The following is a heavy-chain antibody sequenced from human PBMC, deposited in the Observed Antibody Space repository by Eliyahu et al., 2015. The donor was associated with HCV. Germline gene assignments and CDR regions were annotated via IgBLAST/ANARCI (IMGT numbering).Heavy chain of an antibody. Sequence: EVQLLESGGGLVQPGGSLRLSCAASGFTFSSYAMSWVRQAPGXGLEWVSAISGSGGSTYYADSVKGRFTISRDNSKNTLYLQMNSLRAEDTAVYYCAKDSGHYIAGYDFWSDHIGTYYYYGMDVWGQGTTVTVSS. CDR2: ISGSGGST. V-gene: IGHV3-23*01. D-gene: IGHD3-3*01. J-gene: IGHJ6*02. CDR1: GFTFSSYA. CDR3: AKDSGHYIAGYDFWSDHIGTYYYYGMDV.